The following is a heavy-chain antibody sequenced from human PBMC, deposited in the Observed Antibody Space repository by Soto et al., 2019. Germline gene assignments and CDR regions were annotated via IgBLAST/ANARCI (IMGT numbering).Heavy chain of an antibody. V-gene: IGHV1-3*01. CDR1: GYTFTSYA. Sequence: ASVTVSCKASGYTFTSYAMHWVRQAPGHRLEWMGWLNAGNGNTNYSQKFQGRVTITRDTSASTAYMGLSSLRSEDTAVYYCARDPRAGAYYYYYGMDVWGQGTTVTVS. CDR3: ARDPRAGAYYYYYGMDV. CDR2: LNAGNGNT. D-gene: IGHD1-26*01. J-gene: IGHJ6*02.